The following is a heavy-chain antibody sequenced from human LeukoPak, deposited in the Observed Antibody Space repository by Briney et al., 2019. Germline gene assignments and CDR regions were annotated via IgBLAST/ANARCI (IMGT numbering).Heavy chain of an antibody. CDR2: INHSGST. CDR1: GGSFSGYY. CDR3: ARTRGSPRKYYYYYYYMDV. Sequence: SETLSLTCAVYGGSFSGYYWSWIRPPPGKGLEWNGEINHSGSTNYNPSLKSRVTISVDTSKNQFSLKLSSVTAADTAVYYCARTRGSPRKYYYYYYYMDVWGKGITVTISS. V-gene: IGHV4-34*01. D-gene: IGHD1-26*01. J-gene: IGHJ6*03.